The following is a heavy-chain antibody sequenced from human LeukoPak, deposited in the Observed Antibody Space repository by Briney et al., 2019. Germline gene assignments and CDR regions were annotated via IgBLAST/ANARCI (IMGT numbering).Heavy chain of an antibody. CDR1: GGSISSYY. J-gene: IGHJ5*02. D-gene: IGHD6-13*01. CDR2: IYYSGST. Sequence: SETLSLTCTVSGGSISSYYWSWIRQPPGKGLEWIGYIYYSGSTNYNPSLKSRVTISVDTSKNQFSLKLSSVTAADTAVYYCARESPSYSSSWSWFDPWGQGTLVTVSS. V-gene: IGHV4-59*01. CDR3: ARESPSYSSSWSWFDP.